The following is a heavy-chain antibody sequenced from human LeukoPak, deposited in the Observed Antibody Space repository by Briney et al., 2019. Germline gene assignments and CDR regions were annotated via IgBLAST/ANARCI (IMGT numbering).Heavy chain of an antibody. J-gene: IGHJ4*02. CDR1: GFTFTDHS. D-gene: IGHD1-26*01. CDR3: ARLLGAND. Sequence: PGGSLRLSCVASGFTFTDHSMDWVRQAPGKGLEWVGRCRDEANSYTTEYAASVKGRFTISRDDSKNSLYLQMNSLETEDTAVYYCARLLGANDWGQGTLVTVSS. CDR2: CRDEANSYTT. V-gene: IGHV3-72*01.